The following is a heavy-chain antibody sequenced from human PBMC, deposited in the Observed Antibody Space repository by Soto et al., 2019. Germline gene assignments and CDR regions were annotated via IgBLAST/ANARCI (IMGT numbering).Heavy chain of an antibody. CDR3: VRDFGWYFRSGYMDV. Sequence: EVQLVECGGGLVKPGGSLRLSCAASGFSFISYSMNWVRQAPGKGLEWVSSINEDSSYIYYAHSLRGRFTISRDDAKDSLYLQMNSLRAEDTAVYYCVRDFGWYFRSGYMDVWGDGATVTVSS. CDR2: INEDSSYI. D-gene: IGHD3-3*01. CDR1: GFSFISYS. V-gene: IGHV3-21*02. J-gene: IGHJ6*03.